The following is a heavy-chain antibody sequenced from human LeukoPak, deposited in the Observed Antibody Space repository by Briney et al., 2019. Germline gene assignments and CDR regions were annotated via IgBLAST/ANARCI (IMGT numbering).Heavy chain of an antibody. J-gene: IGHJ4*02. CDR3: ARGRESGRWDYFDY. D-gene: IGHD3-10*01. V-gene: IGHV3-30*04. CDR1: GFTFSSYP. Sequence: PGRSLRLSCAASGFTFSSYPMHWVRQAPGKGLEWVAVTSFDGSNKYYADAVEGRFTFSRDNSKNTLYLQMNSLRAEDTAVYYCARGRESGRWDYFDYWGQGTLVTVSS. CDR2: TSFDGSNK.